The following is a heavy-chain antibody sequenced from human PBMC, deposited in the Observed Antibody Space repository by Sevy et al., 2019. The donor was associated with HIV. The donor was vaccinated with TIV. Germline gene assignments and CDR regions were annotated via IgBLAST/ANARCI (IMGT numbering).Heavy chain of an antibody. J-gene: IGHJ4*02. Sequence: ASVKVSCKASGYTFASEGVSWVRQAPGQGLEWMGWIGAYNGNRNSAQKFQARVTMTIDTSTSTAYMELRSLRSDDTAVYYCARVPTYNYGLATYFESWGQGTLVTVS. CDR3: ARVPTYNYGLATYFES. V-gene: IGHV1-18*01. CDR2: IGAYNGNR. D-gene: IGHD3-10*01. CDR1: GYTFASEG.